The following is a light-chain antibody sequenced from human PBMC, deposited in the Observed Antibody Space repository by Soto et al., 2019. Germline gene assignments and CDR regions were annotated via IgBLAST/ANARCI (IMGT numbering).Light chain of an antibody. V-gene: IGKV1-5*01. CDR2: DAS. Sequence: IQMTQSPSTLSASVGDRVTITCRASQSVSDWLAWYQQKPGNPPKLLIYDASGRAGSVPARLSGSGSGTEFTLTISSLQSEDFAVYFCQQYDDWPPTSGQGTKVDIK. J-gene: IGKJ1*01. CDR3: QQYDDWPPT. CDR1: QSVSDW.